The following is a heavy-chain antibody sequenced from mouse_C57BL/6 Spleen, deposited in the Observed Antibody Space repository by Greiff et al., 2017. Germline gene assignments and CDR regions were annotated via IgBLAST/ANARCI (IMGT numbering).Heavy chain of an antibody. CDR1: GFTFSSYA. V-gene: IGHV5-9-1*02. CDR2: ISSGGDYI. Sequence: EVKLMESGEGLVKPGGSLKLSCAASGFTFSSYAMSWVRQTPEKRLAWVAYISSGGDYIYYADTVKGRFTISRDNARNTLYLQMSSLKSEDTAMYYCTRDRDYGSFYYFDYWGQGTTLTVSS. CDR3: TRDRDYGSFYYFDY. J-gene: IGHJ2*01. D-gene: IGHD1-1*01.